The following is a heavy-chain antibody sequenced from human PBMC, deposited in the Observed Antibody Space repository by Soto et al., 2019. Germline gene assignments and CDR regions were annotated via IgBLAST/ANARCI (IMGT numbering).Heavy chain of an antibody. CDR1: GYTFSSYG. CDR2: ISAYNGKT. Sequence: ASVKVSFKASGYTFSSYGVSWVRQAPGQGLEWMGWISAYNGKTNYAQKFQGRLTMTTDTSTNTAYMEVRSLRSDDTAVYYCARATGYLAHSPSVGWFDPWGQGTLVTVSS. D-gene: IGHD1-1*01. V-gene: IGHV1-18*04. CDR3: ARATGYLAHSPSVGWFDP. J-gene: IGHJ5*02.